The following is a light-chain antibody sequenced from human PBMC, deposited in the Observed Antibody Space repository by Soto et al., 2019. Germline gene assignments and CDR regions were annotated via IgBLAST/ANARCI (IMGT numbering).Light chain of an antibody. J-gene: IGKJ5*01. CDR3: QQYDTFPVT. CDR1: QDINSY. Sequence: DIKMTQSPSSLSASVGDRVTITCQASQDINSYLSWYQQRPGKAPKLLIYDAFTLETGVPSRFSGSGSGTDFIFTISSLQPEDFATYYCQQYDTFPVTFGQGTRLEI. V-gene: IGKV1-33*01. CDR2: DAF.